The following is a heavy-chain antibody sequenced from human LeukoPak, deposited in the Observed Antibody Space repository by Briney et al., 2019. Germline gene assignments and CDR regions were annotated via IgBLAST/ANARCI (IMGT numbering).Heavy chain of an antibody. CDR2: INPSGGST. CDR1: GYTFTSYY. CDR3: ARFTRVAGPGKTWFDP. V-gene: IGHV1-46*01. Sequence: ASVKVSCKASGYTFTSYYMHWVRQAPGQGLEWMGIINPSGGSTSYAQKFQGRVTMTRDTSTSTVYMELSSLRSEDTAVYYCARFTRVAGPGKTWFDPWGQGTLVAVSS. D-gene: IGHD6-19*01. J-gene: IGHJ5*02.